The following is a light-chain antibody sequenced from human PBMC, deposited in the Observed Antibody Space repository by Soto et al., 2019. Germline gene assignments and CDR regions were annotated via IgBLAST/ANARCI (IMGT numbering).Light chain of an antibody. Sequence: EIVMTQSPATLSVSPGERATLSCRASQSVSSNLAWYQQKPGQAPRLLIYGASTRATDIPARFSGSGSGTEFTLTISSLQSEDFAAYYYQQYNSWPPLTFGEGTKVDIK. CDR1: QSVSSN. CDR3: QQYNSWPPLT. V-gene: IGKV3-15*01. J-gene: IGKJ4*01. CDR2: GAS.